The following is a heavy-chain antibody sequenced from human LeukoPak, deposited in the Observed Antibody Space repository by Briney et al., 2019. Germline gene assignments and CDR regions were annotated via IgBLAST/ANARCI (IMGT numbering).Heavy chain of an antibody. CDR2: INPTGGST. V-gene: IGHV1-46*01. J-gene: IGHJ4*02. CDR3: ARTAARRFDY. CDR1: GYTLPSYL. D-gene: IGHD6-6*01. Sequence: ASVKVSCKASGYTLPSYLMHWVRQATGQGLEWMGIINPTGGSTTYAQKFQGRVTMTRDTSTSTVYMELSSLRSDDTAVYYCARTAARRFDYWGQGTLVTVSS.